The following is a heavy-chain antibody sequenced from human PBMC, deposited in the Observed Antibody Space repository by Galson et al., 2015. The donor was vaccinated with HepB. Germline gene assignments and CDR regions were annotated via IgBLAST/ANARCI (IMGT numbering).Heavy chain of an antibody. V-gene: IGHV1-69*13. CDR3: AREPSGRYSSSSGLPFDY. J-gene: IGHJ4*02. CDR1: GGTFSSYA. Sequence: SVKVSCKASGGTFSSYAISWVRQAPGQGLEWMGGIIPIFGTANYAQKFQGRVTITADESTSTAYMELSSLRSEDTAVYYCAREPSGRYSSSSGLPFDYWGQGTLVTVSS. CDR2: IIPIFGTA. D-gene: IGHD6-6*01.